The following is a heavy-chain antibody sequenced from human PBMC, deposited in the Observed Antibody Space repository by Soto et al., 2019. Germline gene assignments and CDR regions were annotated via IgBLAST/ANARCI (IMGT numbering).Heavy chain of an antibody. Sequence: ASVKVSCKASVYTFTSYGISWVRQAPGQGLEWMGGIIPNIGTANYAQKFQGRVTITADESTSTAYMELSSLRSEDTAVYYCARDPEIGGEVNYYMDVWGKGTTVTVSS. V-gene: IGHV1-69*13. CDR1: VYTFTSYG. J-gene: IGHJ6*03. CDR2: IIPNIGTA. CDR3: ARDPEIGGEVNYYMDV. D-gene: IGHD3-10*01.